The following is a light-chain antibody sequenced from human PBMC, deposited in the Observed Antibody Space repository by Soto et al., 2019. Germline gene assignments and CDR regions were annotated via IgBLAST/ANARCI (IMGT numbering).Light chain of an antibody. CDR3: SSYTSSSTLV. J-gene: IGLJ2*01. CDR1: SSDVGDYNY. V-gene: IGLV2-14*01. CDR2: EVS. Sequence: QSALTQPASVSGSPGQSITISCTGTSSDVGDYNYVSWYQHHPGKAPKLMIYEVSNRPSGVSNRFSGSKSGNTASLTISGLQAEDEANYYCSSYTSSSTLVFGGGTKLPVL.